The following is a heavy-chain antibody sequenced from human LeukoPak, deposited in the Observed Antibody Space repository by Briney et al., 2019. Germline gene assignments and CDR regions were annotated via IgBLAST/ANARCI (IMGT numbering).Heavy chain of an antibody. CDR2: INHSGST. CDR1: GGSFSGYY. D-gene: IGHD3-3*01. J-gene: IGHJ4*02. V-gene: IGHV4-34*01. CDR3: ARLGRRFLEWVLRYYFDY. Sequence: SETLSLTCAVYGGSFSGYYWSWIRQPPGKGLEWIGEINHSGSTNYSPSLKSRVTISVDTSKNQFSLKLSSVTAADTAVYYCARLGRRFLEWVLRYYFDYWGQGTLVTVSS.